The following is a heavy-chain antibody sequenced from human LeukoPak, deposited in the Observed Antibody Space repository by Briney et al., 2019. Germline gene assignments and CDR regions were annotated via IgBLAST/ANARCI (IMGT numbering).Heavy chain of an antibody. D-gene: IGHD4-11*01. Sequence: SETLSLTCTVSGGSIRSSHYYWGCIRQPPGKGLEWIGSINYSGSTYYNPSLKSRVTISVDTSKNQFSLKLSPVTAADTAVYYCARQTTVTTPFDYWGQGTLVTVSS. V-gene: IGHV4-39*01. CDR1: GGSIRSSHYY. CDR2: INYSGST. J-gene: IGHJ4*02. CDR3: ARQTTVTTPFDY.